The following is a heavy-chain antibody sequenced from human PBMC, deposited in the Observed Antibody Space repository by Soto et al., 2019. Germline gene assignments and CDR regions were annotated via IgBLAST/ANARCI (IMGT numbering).Heavy chain of an antibody. CDR3: AKIVTEMTTTALKAFDI. CDR1: GFTFSSYG. V-gene: IGHV3-30*18. J-gene: IGHJ3*02. CDR2: ISYDGSNK. Sequence: RRLSCAASGFTFSSYGMHWVRQAPGKGLEWVAVISYDGSNKYYADSVKGRFTISRDNSKNTLYLQMNSLRAEDTAVYYCAKIVTEMTTTALKAFDIWGQGTMVT. D-gene: IGHD4-17*01.